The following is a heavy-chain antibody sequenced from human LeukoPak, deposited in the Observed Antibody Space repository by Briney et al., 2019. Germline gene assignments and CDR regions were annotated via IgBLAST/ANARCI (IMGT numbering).Heavy chain of an antibody. CDR2: IYYSGST. Sequence: NPSETLSLTCTVSGGSISSYYWSWIRQPPGKGLEWIGYIYYSGSTNYNPSLKSRVTISVDTSKNQFSLRLSSVTTADMAVYYCARNYHYYYMDVWGKGTTVTVSS. J-gene: IGHJ6*03. V-gene: IGHV4-59*01. CDR3: ARNYHYYYMDV. CDR1: GGSISSYY.